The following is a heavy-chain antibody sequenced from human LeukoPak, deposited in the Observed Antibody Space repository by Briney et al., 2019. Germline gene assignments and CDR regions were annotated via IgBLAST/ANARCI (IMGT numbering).Heavy chain of an antibody. V-gene: IGHV4-39*01. CDR1: GGSISSSSYY. D-gene: IGHD4-23*01. J-gene: IGHJ4*02. Sequence: SETLSLTCTVSGGSISSSSYYWGWIRQPPGKGLEWIGSIYYSGSTYYNPSLKSRVTISVDTSKNQFSLKLSSVTAADTAVYYCAADLLKDYGGNSGDYWGQGTLVTVSS. CDR2: IYYSGST. CDR3: AADLLKDYGGNSGDY.